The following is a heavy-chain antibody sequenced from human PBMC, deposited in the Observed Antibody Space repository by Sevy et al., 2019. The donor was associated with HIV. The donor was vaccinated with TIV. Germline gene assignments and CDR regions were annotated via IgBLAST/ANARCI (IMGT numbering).Heavy chain of an antibody. CDR2: IQYDGSKK. V-gene: IGHV3-30*02. Sequence: GGSLRLSCAASGFTFSNYGMHWVRQAPGKGLEWVAFIQYDGSKKYYADSVKGRFTISRDNSKNTLYVQMNSLRVEDTAVYYCAKASLGSGNYGWFDPWGQGTLVTVSS. J-gene: IGHJ5*02. CDR1: GFTFSNYG. D-gene: IGHD3-10*01. CDR3: AKASLGSGNYGWFDP.